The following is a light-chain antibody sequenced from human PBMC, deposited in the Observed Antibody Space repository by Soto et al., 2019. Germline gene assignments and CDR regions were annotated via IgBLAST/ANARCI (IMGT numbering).Light chain of an antibody. CDR1: QSVSSSY. CDR3: QRFGSSPLT. CDR2: GAS. Sequence: EIVLTQSPGTLSLSPGERATLSCRASQSVSSSYLAWYQQKPGQAPRLLIYGASSRATGIPDRFSGSGSGTDFALTISRLEPEDFAVYYCQRFGSSPLTFGQGTKVEI. J-gene: IGKJ1*01. V-gene: IGKV3-20*01.